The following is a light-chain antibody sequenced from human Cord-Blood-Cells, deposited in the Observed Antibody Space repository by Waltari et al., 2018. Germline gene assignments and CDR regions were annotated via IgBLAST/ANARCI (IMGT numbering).Light chain of an antibody. Sequence: IQMTQSSSTLSASVGDRVTITCRASQSISSWLAWYQQKPGKAPKLLIYKASSLESGVPSRFSGSGSGTEFTLTISSLQPDDFATYYCQQYNSYSQTFGPGTKVDIK. V-gene: IGKV1-5*03. CDR1: QSISSW. CDR3: QQYNSYSQT. J-gene: IGKJ3*01. CDR2: KAS.